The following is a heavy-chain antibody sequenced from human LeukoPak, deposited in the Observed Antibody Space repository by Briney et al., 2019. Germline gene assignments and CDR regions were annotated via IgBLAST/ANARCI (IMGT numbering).Heavy chain of an antibody. CDR3: AGHRPRNTVDF. D-gene: IGHD2/OR15-2a*01. CDR1: GASISSHY. Sequence: PSETLSLTCTVSGASISSHYWSWIRQPPGKGLEWIAYISDIGSINYNPSLKSRVTISLDTSKSQFSLKLSSVTAADTAVYYCAGHRPRNTVDFWGQGTLVTVSS. J-gene: IGHJ4*02. CDR2: ISDIGSI. V-gene: IGHV4-59*08.